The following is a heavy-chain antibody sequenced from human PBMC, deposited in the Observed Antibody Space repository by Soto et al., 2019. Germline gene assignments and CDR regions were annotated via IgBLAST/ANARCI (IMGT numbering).Heavy chain of an antibody. CDR2: ISAYNGNT. V-gene: IGHV1-18*01. D-gene: IGHD3-22*01. Sequence: ASVKVSCKASGYTFTSYGISWVRQAPGQGLEWMGWISAYNGNTNYAQKLQGRVTMTTDTPTSTAYMELRSLRSDDTAVYYCARNFLVVASYYYYYLIDFWGKRSSDTGSS. CDR1: GYTFTSYG. CDR3: ARNFLVVASYYYYYLIDF. J-gene: IGHJ6*03.